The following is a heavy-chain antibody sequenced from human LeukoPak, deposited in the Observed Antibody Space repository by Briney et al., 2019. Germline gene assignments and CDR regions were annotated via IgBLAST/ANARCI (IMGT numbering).Heavy chain of an antibody. D-gene: IGHD6-19*01. J-gene: IGHJ4*02. CDR2: IKQDGSEK. CDR1: GFTFSSYW. V-gene: IGHV3-7*01. CDR3: AKEKQGMATRYFDY. Sequence: QPGGSLRLSCAASGFTFSSYWMSWVRQAPGKGLEWVANIKQDGSEKYYVDSVKGRFTISRDNAKNSLYLQMNSLRAEDTAVYYCAKEKQGMATRYFDYWGQGTLVTVSS.